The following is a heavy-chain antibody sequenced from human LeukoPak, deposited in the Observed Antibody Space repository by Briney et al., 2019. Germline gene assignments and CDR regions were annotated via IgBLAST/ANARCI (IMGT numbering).Heavy chain of an antibody. J-gene: IGHJ4*02. CDR3: ARSTVEDYDYVWGSYRFYYFDY. CDR2: IYYSGST. Sequence: SETLSLTCTVSGGSISSYYWSWIRQPPGKGLEWIGYIYYSGSTNYNPSLKSRVTISVDTSKNQFSLKLSSVTAADTAVYYCARSTVEDYDYVWGSYRFYYFDYWGQGTQVTVSS. V-gene: IGHV4-59*01. CDR1: GGSISSYY. D-gene: IGHD3-16*02.